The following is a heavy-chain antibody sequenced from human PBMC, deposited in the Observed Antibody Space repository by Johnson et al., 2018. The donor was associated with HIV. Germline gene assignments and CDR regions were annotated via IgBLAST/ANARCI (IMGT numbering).Heavy chain of an antibody. Sequence: QEKLVESGGGLVKPGGSLRLSCAVSGFTFSDYYMSWIRQAPGKGLEWISYISGGGSAIYYADSVRGRFNISRDNAKNSLYLQMNSLRAEDTAVYYCASDRVGATAFDVWGQGTLVTVSS. CDR3: ASDRVGATAFDV. D-gene: IGHD1-26*01. J-gene: IGHJ3*01. V-gene: IGHV3-11*04. CDR1: GFTFSDYY. CDR2: ISGGGSAI.